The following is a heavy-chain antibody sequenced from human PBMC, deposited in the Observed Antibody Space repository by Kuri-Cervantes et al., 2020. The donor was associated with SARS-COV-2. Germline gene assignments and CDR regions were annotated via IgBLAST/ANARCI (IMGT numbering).Heavy chain of an antibody. V-gene: IGHV4-4*07. J-gene: IGHJ4*02. CDR2: IYTSGST. CDR3: ARGTPDFDY. CDR1: GGSISSYY. D-gene: IGHD1-14*01. Sequence: GSLRLSCTVSGGSISSYYWSWIRQPAGKGLEWIGRIYTSGSTYYNPSLKSRVTISVDTSKNQFSLKLSSVTAADTAVYYCARGTPDFDYWGQGTLVTVSS.